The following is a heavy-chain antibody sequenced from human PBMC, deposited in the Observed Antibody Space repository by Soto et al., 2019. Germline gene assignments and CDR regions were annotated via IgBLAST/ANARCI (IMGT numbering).Heavy chain of an antibody. CDR3: ASSPDYYYYGMDV. CDR1: GFTFSSYA. V-gene: IGHV3-30-3*01. CDR2: ISYDGSNK. J-gene: IGHJ6*02. Sequence: PGGSLRLSCAASGFTFSSYAMHWVRQAPGKGLEWVAVISYDGSNKYYADSVKGRFTISRDNSKNTLYLQMNSLRAEDTAVYYCASSPDYYYYGMDVWGQGTTVTVSS.